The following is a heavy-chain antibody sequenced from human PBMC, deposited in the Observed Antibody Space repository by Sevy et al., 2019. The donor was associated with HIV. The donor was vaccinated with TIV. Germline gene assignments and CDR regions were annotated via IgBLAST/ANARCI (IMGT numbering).Heavy chain of an antibody. CDR2: ISSSSSTI. Sequence: GGSLRLSCAASEFTFSSYSMNWVRQAPGKGLEWVSYISSSSSTIYYADSVKGRFTISRDNAKNSLYLQMNSLRDEDTAVYYCARDFVDTAMVTCFDYWGQGTLVTVSS. V-gene: IGHV3-48*02. CDR3: ARDFVDTAMVTCFDY. J-gene: IGHJ4*02. CDR1: EFTFSSYS. D-gene: IGHD5-18*01.